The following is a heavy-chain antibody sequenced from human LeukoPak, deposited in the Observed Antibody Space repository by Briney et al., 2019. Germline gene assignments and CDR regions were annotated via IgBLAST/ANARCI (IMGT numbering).Heavy chain of an antibody. CDR1: GFTFSSYE. J-gene: IGHJ4*02. Sequence: GGSLRLSCAASGFTFSSYEMNWVRQAPGKGLEWVSYISSGGRIKYYADSVKGRFTISRDNSKSTLYLQMSSLRSEDTAVYYCVKDRWVDYWGQGILVTVSS. D-gene: IGHD4-23*01. V-gene: IGHV3-48*03. CDR3: VKDRWVDY. CDR2: ISSGGRIK.